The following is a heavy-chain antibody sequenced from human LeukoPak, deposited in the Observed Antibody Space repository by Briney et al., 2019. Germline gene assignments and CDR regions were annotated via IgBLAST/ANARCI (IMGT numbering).Heavy chain of an antibody. CDR2: ISAYNGNT. CDR3: ARIYGSGSYFTMDY. CDR1: GYTFTSYG. V-gene: IGHV1-18*01. Sequence: ASVTVSCKASGYTFTSYGISWVRQAPGQGLEWMGWISAYNGNTNYAQKLQGRVTMTTDTSTSTAYMELRSLRSDDTAVYYCARIYGSGSYFTMDYWGQGTLVTVSS. J-gene: IGHJ4*02. D-gene: IGHD3-10*01.